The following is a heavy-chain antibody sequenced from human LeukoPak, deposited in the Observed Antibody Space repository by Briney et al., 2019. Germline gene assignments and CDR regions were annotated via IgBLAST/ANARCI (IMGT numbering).Heavy chain of an antibody. CDR3: ARNTWPWIPLGRPFDY. CDR2: INTNTGNP. Sequence: PRASVKVSCKASGYTFTSYAMNWVRQAPGQGLEWMGWINTNTGNPTYAQGFTGRFVFSLDTSVSTAYLQISSLKAEDTAVYYCARNTWPWIPLGRPFDYWGQGTLVTVSS. J-gene: IGHJ4*02. D-gene: IGHD5-18*01. V-gene: IGHV7-4-1*02. CDR1: GYTFTSYA.